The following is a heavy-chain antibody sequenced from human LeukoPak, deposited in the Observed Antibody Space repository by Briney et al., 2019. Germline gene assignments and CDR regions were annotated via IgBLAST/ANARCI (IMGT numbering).Heavy chain of an antibody. CDR3: ARGDYGDYVSIFDY. Sequence: PSETLSLTCAVYGGSFSGYYWSWIRQPPGKGLEWIGEINHSGSTNYNPSLKSRVTISVDTSKNQFSLNLNSVTAADTAVYYCARGDYGDYVSIFDYWGQGTLVTVSS. J-gene: IGHJ4*02. V-gene: IGHV4-34*01. CDR2: INHSGST. CDR1: GGSFSGYY. D-gene: IGHD4-17*01.